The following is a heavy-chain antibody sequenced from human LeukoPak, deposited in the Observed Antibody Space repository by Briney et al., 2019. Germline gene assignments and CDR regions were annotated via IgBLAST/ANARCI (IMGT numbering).Heavy chain of an antibody. CDR3: ALGVLRFLEWLEVTDY. J-gene: IGHJ4*02. Sequence: ASVKVSCKASGYTFTSYYMHWVRQAPGQGLEWMGIINPSGGSTSYAQKFQGRVTMTRDTSTSTVYMELSSLRSEDTAVYYCALGVLRFLEWLEVTDYWGQGTLVTVSS. CDR2: INPSGGST. D-gene: IGHD3-3*01. CDR1: GYTFTSYY. V-gene: IGHV1-46*01.